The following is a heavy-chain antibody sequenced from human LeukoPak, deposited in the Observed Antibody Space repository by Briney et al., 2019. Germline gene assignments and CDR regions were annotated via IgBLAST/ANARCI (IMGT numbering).Heavy chain of an antibody. V-gene: IGHV4-59*01. CDR1: GGSISSYY. J-gene: IGHJ6*03. Sequence: PSETLSLTCTVSGGSISSYYWSWIRQPPGKGLEWIGYIYYSGSTNYNPSLKSRVTISVDTSKNQFSLKLSSVTAADTAVYYCASSSSWYDYYYYYMDVWGKGTTVTISS. D-gene: IGHD6-13*01. CDR2: IYYSGST. CDR3: ASSSSWYDYYYYYMDV.